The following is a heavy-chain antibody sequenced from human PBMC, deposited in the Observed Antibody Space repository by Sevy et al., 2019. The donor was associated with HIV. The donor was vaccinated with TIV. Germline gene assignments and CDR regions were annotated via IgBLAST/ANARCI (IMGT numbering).Heavy chain of an antibody. Sequence: GGSLRLSCAASGFSFSDYRMHWVHQAPGKGLEWVAVISYDGRNNKYNADSVKGRFTISRDNSKNTLYLQMNSLRAEDTAIYYCARDRGEILSSAFDYWGQGTLVTVSS. J-gene: IGHJ4*02. CDR3: ARDRGEILSSAFDY. CDR1: GFSFSDYR. V-gene: IGHV3-30*03. D-gene: IGHD3-16*01. CDR2: ISYDGRNNK.